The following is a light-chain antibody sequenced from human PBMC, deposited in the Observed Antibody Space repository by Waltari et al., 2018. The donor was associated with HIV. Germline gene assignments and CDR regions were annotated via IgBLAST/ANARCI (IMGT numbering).Light chain of an antibody. V-gene: IGLV2-8*01. CDR1: SGDVGAYNF. CDR2: EVS. Sequence: QSALTQPPSASGSPGQSVTISCTGTSGDVGAYNFVSWYQQHPGKAPKVMIYEVSKRPSGVPGRFSGSKSGNTASLTVSGRQAGDEAHYYCSSYAGSNNRVFGGGTKLTVL. J-gene: IGLJ3*02. CDR3: SSYAGSNNRV.